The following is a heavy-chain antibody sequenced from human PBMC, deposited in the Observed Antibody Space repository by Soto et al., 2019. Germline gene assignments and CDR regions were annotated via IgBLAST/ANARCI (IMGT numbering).Heavy chain of an antibody. J-gene: IGHJ4*02. CDR3: ARDTDGLHY. V-gene: IGHV3-74*01. CDR1: GLIFSNYK. Sequence: GGSLRLSCAASGLIFSNYKMHWVRQAPGKGLVWVSRINTDGSIMDYADSVKGRFTVSRDNAKNTLYLQMNSLRADDTAVYYCARDTDGLHYWGQGTLVTVSS. CDR2: INTDGSIM.